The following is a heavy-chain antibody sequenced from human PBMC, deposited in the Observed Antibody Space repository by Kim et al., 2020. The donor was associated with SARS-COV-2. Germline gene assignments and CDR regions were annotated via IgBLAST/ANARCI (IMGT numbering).Heavy chain of an antibody. J-gene: IGHJ4*02. CDR2: FKSKSDGGTA. V-gene: IGHV3-15*05. CDR3: ARGWFIDF. CDR1: GFTFSDAW. D-gene: IGHD6-19*01. Sequence: GGSLRLSCVASGFTFSDAWMNWVRQAPGKGLEWVGRFKSKSDGGTADSAAAVKGRFIISRDDSKNTLYLQMNSLKSEDTAVYYCARGWFIDFWGQGTLVT.